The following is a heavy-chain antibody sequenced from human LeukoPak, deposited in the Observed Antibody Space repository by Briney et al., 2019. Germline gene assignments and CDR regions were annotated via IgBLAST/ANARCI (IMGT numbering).Heavy chain of an antibody. J-gene: IGHJ6*02. CDR3: ARSSNGDYLYYYYYGMDV. CDR2: IYYSGST. Sequence: SETLSLTCTVSGGSISSYYWSWIRQPPGKGLEWIGYIYYSGSTNYNPSLKSRVTISVDTSKNQFSPKLSSVTAADTAVYYCARSSNGDYLYYYYYGMDVWGQGTTVTVSS. D-gene: IGHD4-17*01. CDR1: GGSISSYY. V-gene: IGHV4-59*01.